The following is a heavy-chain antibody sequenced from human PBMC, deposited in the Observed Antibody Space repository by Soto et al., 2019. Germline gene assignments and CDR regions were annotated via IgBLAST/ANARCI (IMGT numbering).Heavy chain of an antibody. Sequence: EVQLVESGGGLGQPGGSLRLSCAASGFTFSTYYMHWVRRVPGKGLEWVSSISWNSNIIGYADSVKGRFTISRDNAKNSLYLQMNSLRPEDTALYYCAKGGPDGFCSGGRCYFDYWGQGTLVTVSS. CDR2: ISWNSNII. CDR3: AKGGPDGFCSGGRCYFDY. CDR1: GFTFSTYY. J-gene: IGHJ4*02. V-gene: IGHV3-9*01. D-gene: IGHD2-15*01.